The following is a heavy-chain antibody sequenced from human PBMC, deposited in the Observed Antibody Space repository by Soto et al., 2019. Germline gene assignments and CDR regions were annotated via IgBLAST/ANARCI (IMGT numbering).Heavy chain of an antibody. CDR3: ASTVRSSGWYGSYFDY. CDR2: IIPIFGTA. CDR1: GGTFSSYA. D-gene: IGHD6-19*01. V-gene: IGHV1-69*13. Sequence: SVKVSCKASGGTFSSYAISWVRQAPGQGLEWMGGIIPIFGTANYAQKFQGRVTITADESMSTAYMELSSLRSEDTAVYYCASTVRSSGWYGSYFDYWGQGTLVTVSS. J-gene: IGHJ4*02.